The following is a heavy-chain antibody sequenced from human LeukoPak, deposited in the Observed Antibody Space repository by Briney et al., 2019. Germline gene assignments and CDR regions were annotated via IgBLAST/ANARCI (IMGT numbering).Heavy chain of an antibody. J-gene: IGHJ4*02. Sequence: TLSLTCTVSGGSISSGGYYWTWIRQHPGKGLEWIGYIYYSGSTYSSPSLKSRVTISVDTSKKQFSLKLSSVTAADSAVYYCARGELGHFDYWGQGTLVTVSS. D-gene: IGHD7-27*01. CDR1: GGSISSGGYY. CDR2: IYYSGST. V-gene: IGHV4-31*03. CDR3: ARGELGHFDY.